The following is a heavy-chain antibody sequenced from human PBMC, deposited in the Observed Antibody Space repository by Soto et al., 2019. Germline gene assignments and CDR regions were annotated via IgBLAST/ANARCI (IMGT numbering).Heavy chain of an antibody. CDR3: ARGFNSALDI. V-gene: IGHV3-7*01. CDR1: GFIFSSYW. Sequence: GSLRLSCAATGFIFSSYWMSCVRQAPGKGLEWVANIKQDGSEKYYVDSAKGRFTISRDNAKNSLHLQMNSLRAEDTAVYYCARGFNSALDIWGQGKMVTVSS. CDR2: IKQDGSEK. J-gene: IGHJ3*02.